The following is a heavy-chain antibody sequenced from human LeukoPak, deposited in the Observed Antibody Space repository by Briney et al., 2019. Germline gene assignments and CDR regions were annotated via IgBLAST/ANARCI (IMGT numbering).Heavy chain of an antibody. V-gene: IGHV3-23*01. CDR2: ISGSGDST. CDR1: GFTFSSYA. D-gene: IGHD6-19*01. Sequence: PGGSLRLSCAVSGFTFSSYAMSWVRQAPGKGLEWVSAISGSGDSTSYADSVKGRFSVSRDNSKNTLYLQMNSLRAEATALYFCARNVSSGWYVDYWGQGTLVTVSS. J-gene: IGHJ4*02. CDR3: ARNVSSGWYVDY.